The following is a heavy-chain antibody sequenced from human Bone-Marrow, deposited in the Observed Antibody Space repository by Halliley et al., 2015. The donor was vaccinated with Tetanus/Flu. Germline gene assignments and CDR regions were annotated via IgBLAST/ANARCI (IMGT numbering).Heavy chain of an antibody. D-gene: IGHD5-18*01. Sequence: QLVQSGAEVKKPGSSVKVSCRASGVTFNSYAITWVRQAPGQRLEWMGGILPFFGTATYAQKFQGRVTITADKSTGTAYMELSSLRSDDTAVFYCARVAPDPAMVFWGQGTLVTVSS. CDR3: ARVAPDPAMVF. J-gene: IGHJ4*02. V-gene: IGHV1-69*06. CDR2: ILPFFGTA. CDR1: GVTFNSYA.